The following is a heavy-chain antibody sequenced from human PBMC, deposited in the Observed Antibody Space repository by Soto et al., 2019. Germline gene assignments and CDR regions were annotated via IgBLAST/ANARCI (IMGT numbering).Heavy chain of an antibody. V-gene: IGHV3-48*02. Sequence: GGSLRLSCAVSGFSFTNYEMNWVRQAPGKGLEWVSYISGSSSSIYYADSVKGRFTISRDNAKNSLYLQMDSLRDEDTAVYFCARGRAYYYEGWGQGILVTVSS. CDR1: GFSFTNYE. CDR3: ARGRAYYYEG. D-gene: IGHD3-22*01. J-gene: IGHJ4*02. CDR2: ISGSSSSI.